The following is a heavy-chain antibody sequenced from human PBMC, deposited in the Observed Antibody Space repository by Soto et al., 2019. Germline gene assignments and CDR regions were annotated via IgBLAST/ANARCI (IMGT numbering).Heavy chain of an antibody. CDR1: GYTFTDYY. CDR2: INSNSGGT. V-gene: IGHV1-2*02. CDR3: ARDSPSLAYCGGDCYSIDY. J-gene: IGHJ4*02. D-gene: IGHD2-21*02. Sequence: QVQLVQSGAEVKKPGASVKVSCEASGYTFTDYYMHWVRQAPGQGLEWMGWINSNSGGTNYAQKFQGRVTMTRDTSFTTVYMELRRLRSDDTAVYYCARDSPSLAYCGGDCYSIDYWGQGTLVTVSS.